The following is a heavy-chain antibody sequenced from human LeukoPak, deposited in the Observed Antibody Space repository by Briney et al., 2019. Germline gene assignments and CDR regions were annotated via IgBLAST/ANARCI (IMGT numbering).Heavy chain of an antibody. J-gene: IGHJ4*02. CDR3: ARSRSTPGYFDY. CDR1: GYTFTSYG. CDR2: IIPIFGTA. V-gene: IGHV1-69*13. D-gene: IGHD5/OR15-5a*01. Sequence: AASVKVSCKASGYTFTSYGISWVRQAPGQGLEWMGGIIPIFGTANYAQKFQGRVTITADESTSTAYMELSSLRSEDTAVYYCARSRSTPGYFDYWGQGTLVTVSS.